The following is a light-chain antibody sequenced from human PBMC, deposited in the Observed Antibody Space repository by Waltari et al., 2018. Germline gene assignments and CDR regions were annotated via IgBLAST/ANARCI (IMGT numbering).Light chain of an antibody. CDR3: QQYDVSPLT. V-gene: IGKV3-20*01. J-gene: IGKJ4*01. CDR1: QTIGTTY. Sequence: CRTSQTIGTTYLAGYQQKPGQAPPRLIYGAFTRATGIPDRFTGSGSGTDCSLTISSLEPEDFATYYCQQYDVSPLTFGGGTRVEIK. CDR2: GAF.